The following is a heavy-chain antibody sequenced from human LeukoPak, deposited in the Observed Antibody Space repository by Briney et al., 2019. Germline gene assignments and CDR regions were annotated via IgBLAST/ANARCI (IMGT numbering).Heavy chain of an antibody. Sequence: GESLKISCKASGYSFTNYWIGWVRQMPGKGLEWMGFIYPGDSDTRYSPSFQGQVTISADKSISTAYLQRSSLQASDTAIYYCATYAGSSSKYFRDWGQGTLVTVSS. V-gene: IGHV5-51*01. CDR2: IYPGDSDT. D-gene: IGHD3-10*01. CDR3: ATYAGSSSKYFRD. CDR1: GYSFTNYW. J-gene: IGHJ1*01.